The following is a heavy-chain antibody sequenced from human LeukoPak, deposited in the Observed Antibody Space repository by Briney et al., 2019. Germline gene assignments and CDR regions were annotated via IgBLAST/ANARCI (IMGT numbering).Heavy chain of an antibody. V-gene: IGHV3-13*04. CDR3: ARGGIGTTLDY. D-gene: IGHD2-15*01. CDR2: IGTAGDP. Sequence: GGSLRLSCAASGFTFSGYDMHWVRQATGKGLEWVSGIGTAGDPYYLGSVKGRFTISRENAKNSLYLQMNSLRAGGTAVYYCARGGIGTTLDYWGQGTLVTVSS. CDR1: GFTFSGYD. J-gene: IGHJ4*02.